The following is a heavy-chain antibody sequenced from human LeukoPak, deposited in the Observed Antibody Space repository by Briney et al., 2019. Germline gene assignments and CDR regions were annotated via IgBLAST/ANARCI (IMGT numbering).Heavy chain of an antibody. D-gene: IGHD3-9*01. CDR1: GGSVSSSIYY. V-gene: IGHV4-39*01. CDR2: IYYSGST. J-gene: IGHJ4*02. CDR3: ASRNDILTGYVFDF. Sequence: SETLSLTCTVSGGSVSSSIYYWGWIRQPPGKGLEWIGSIYYSGSTSYNPSLKSRVTISVDTSKNQFSLKLTSVTAADTAVYYCASRNDILTGYVFDFWGQGTLVTVSS.